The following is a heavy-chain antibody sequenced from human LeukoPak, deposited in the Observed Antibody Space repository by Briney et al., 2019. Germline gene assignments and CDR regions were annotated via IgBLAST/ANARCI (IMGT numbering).Heavy chain of an antibody. J-gene: IGHJ6*02. Sequence: GGSLRLSCAVTGFNLRTYWIHWVRHSPGRGLEWVARINGEGSRISYADSVRGRFTISRDNAKNTAYLQMNSLRAEDTALYYCARDPGYYYYGMQVWGQGTTV. CDR1: GFNLRTYW. CDR2: INGEGSRI. CDR3: ARDPGYYYYGMQV. V-gene: IGHV3-74*01.